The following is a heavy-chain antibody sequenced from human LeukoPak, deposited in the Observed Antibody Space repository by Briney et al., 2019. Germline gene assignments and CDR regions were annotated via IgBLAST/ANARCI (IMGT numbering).Heavy chain of an antibody. CDR1: GYSISSGYY. D-gene: IGHD3-3*01. CDR2: IYHSGST. V-gene: IGHV4-38-2*01. J-gene: IGHJ4*02. Sequence: PSETLSLTCAVSGYSISSGYYWGWIRQPPGKGLEWIGSIYHSGSTYYNPSLKSRVTISVDTSKNQFSLKLSSVTAADTAVYYCARTLTIFGVTANFDYWGQGTLVTVPS. CDR3: ARTLTIFGVTANFDY.